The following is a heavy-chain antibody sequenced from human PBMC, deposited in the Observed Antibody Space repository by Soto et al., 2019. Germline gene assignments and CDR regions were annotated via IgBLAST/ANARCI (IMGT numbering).Heavy chain of an antibody. Sequence: EVQLVESGGGLVQPGGSLRLSCAASGFTFSSYWMHWVRQAPGKGLVWVSRINSDGSSTSYADSVKGRFTISRDNAKNTLYLQMNSLRAEDTAVYYCATLDIVVVPAAIADAFDIWGQGTMVTVSS. D-gene: IGHD2-2*03. CDR2: INSDGSST. CDR3: ATLDIVVVPAAIADAFDI. V-gene: IGHV3-74*01. J-gene: IGHJ3*02. CDR1: GFTFSSYW.